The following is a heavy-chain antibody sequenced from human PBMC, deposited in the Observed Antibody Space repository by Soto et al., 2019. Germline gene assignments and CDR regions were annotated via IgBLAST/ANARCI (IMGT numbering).Heavy chain of an antibody. CDR3: ARDSGYEGYYYYYMDV. V-gene: IGHV4-59*01. J-gene: IGHJ6*03. Sequence: SETLSLTCTVSGGSISSYYWSWIRQPPGKGLEWIGYIYYSGSTNYNPSLKSRVTISVDTSKNQLSLKLSSVTAADTAVYYCARDSGYEGYYYYYMDVWGKGTTVTVSS. CDR2: IYYSGST. CDR1: GGSISSYY. D-gene: IGHD5-12*01.